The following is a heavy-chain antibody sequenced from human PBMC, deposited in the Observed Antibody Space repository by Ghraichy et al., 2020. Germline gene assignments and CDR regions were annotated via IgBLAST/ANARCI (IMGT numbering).Heavy chain of an antibody. CDR1: GYTFTRHP. CDR3: ARHSDQYCSSTSCFATP. V-gene: IGHV1-3*01. Sequence: ASVKVSCKASGYTFTRHPMHWVRQAPGQRLEWMGWINAGNGNTKYSQKFQGRLTITRDTSASTAYMELSSLRSEDTAVYYCARHSDQYCSSTSCFATPWGQVTLVIGSS. CDR2: INAGNGNT. D-gene: IGHD2-2*01. J-gene: IGHJ5*02.